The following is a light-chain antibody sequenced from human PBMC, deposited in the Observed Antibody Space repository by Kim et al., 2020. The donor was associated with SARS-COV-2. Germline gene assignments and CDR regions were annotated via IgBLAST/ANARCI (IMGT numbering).Light chain of an antibody. Sequence: AGETATVSCRASESVDSSKLAWYQQKPGQAPRLLIFGASSRATGIPDRFSGSGSGTDFTLTISRLEPEDFAVYYCQQFGGSPPITFGQGTRLEIK. CDR2: GAS. CDR1: ESVDSSK. V-gene: IGKV3-20*01. CDR3: QQFGGSPPIT. J-gene: IGKJ5*01.